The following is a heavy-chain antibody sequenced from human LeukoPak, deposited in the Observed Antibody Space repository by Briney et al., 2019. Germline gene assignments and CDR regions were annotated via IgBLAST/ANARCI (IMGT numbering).Heavy chain of an antibody. V-gene: IGHV4-30-2*01. CDR2: IYHSGST. D-gene: IGHD4-23*01. CDR1: GGSISSGGYS. J-gene: IGHJ4*02. Sequence: SQTLSLTCAVSGGSISSGGYSWSWIRQPPGKGLEWIGYIYHSGSTYYNPSLKSRVAMSVDRSKNQFSLKLNSVTAADTAVYYCARGRDYGGNPFDYWGQGTLVTVSS. CDR3: ARGRDYGGNPFDY.